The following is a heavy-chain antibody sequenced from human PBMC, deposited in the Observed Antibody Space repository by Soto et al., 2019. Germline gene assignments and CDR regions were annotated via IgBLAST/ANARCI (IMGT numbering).Heavy chain of an antibody. V-gene: IGHV4-4*02. Sequence: SETLSLTCAVSGGSISSSNWWSWVRQPPGKGLEWIGEIYHSGSTNYNPSLKSRVTISVDKSKNQFSLKLSSVTAADTAVYYCARTSVSSSGWFDPWGQGTLITVSS. CDR3: ARTSVSSSGWFDP. CDR2: IYHSGST. CDR1: GGSISSSNW. D-gene: IGHD6-6*01. J-gene: IGHJ5*02.